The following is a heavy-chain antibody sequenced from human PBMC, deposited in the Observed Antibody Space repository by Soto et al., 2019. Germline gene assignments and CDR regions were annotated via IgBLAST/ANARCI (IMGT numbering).Heavy chain of an antibody. Sequence: GASVKVSCKASGYTFTSYDINWVRQATGQGLEWMGWMNPNSGNTGYAQKFQGRVTMTRNTSISTAYMELSSLRSEDTAVYYCARGAKYYYDSSGYYYAGDIWGQGTMVTVSS. D-gene: IGHD3-22*01. CDR3: ARGAKYYYDSSGYYYAGDI. CDR1: GYTFTSYD. J-gene: IGHJ3*02. CDR2: MNPNSGNT. V-gene: IGHV1-8*01.